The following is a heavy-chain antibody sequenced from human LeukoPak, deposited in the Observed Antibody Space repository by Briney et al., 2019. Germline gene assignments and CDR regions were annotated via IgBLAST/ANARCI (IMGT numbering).Heavy chain of an antibody. D-gene: IGHD3-9*01. Sequence: ASVKVSCKASGYTFTSYDINWVRQATGQGLEWMGWMNPNSGNTGYAQKFQGRVTMTRNTSISTAYMELSSLRSEDTAVYYCARGSRAHYDILTGSKWEDYWGQGTLVTVSS. CDR2: MNPNSGNT. CDR1: GYTFTSYD. V-gene: IGHV1-8*01. J-gene: IGHJ4*02. CDR3: ARGSRAHYDILTGSKWEDY.